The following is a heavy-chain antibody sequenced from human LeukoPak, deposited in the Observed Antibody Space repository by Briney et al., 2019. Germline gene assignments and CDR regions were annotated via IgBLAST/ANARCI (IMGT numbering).Heavy chain of an antibody. J-gene: IGHJ3*02. CDR2: ISSSSSYI. D-gene: IGHD2-2*01. CDR3: ARAGYCSSTSCYSSAFDI. CDR1: GFTFSSYS. Sequence: GGSLRLSCAASGFTFSSYSMNWVRQAPGKGLEWASSISSSSSYIYYADSVKGRFTISRDNAKTSLYLQMNSLRAEDTAVYYCARAGYCSSTSCYSSAFDIWGQGTMVTVPS. V-gene: IGHV3-21*01.